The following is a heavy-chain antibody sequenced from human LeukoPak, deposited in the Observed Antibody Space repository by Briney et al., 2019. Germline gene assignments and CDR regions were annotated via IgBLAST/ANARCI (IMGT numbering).Heavy chain of an antibody. CDR3: ARHSPSLGDSSGYFDY. Sequence: SETLSLTCTVSGGSISSYYWSWLRQPPGKGLEWIGYIYTSGSTNYNPSLKSRVTISVDTSKNQFSLKLSSVTAADTAVYYCARHSPSLGDSSGYFDYWGQGTLVTVSS. CDR2: IYTSGST. J-gene: IGHJ4*02. D-gene: IGHD3-22*01. V-gene: IGHV4-4*09. CDR1: GGSISSYY.